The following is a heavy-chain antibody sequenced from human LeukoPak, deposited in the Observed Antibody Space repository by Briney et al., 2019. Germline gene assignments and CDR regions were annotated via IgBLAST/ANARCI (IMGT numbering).Heavy chain of an antibody. CDR3: VRFATGFDY. Sequence: PGGSLRLSCAVSGFILRTYWMTWVRQAPGKGLEWVANINEDGSEKYYVDSVKGRFTISRDNAKNSLYLQMNSLRGEDTAVYYCVRFATGFDYWGQGTLVTVSS. CDR2: INEDGSEK. V-gene: IGHV3-7*05. CDR1: GFILRTYW. D-gene: IGHD2-15*01. J-gene: IGHJ4*02.